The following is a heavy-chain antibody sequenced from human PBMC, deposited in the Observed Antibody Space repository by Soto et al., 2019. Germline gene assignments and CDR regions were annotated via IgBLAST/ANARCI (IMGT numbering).Heavy chain of an antibody. CDR3: ARLWELGYCSGGSCSTLPSGWFDP. CDR2: INPNSGGT. D-gene: IGHD2-15*01. V-gene: IGHV1-2*04. CDR1: GYTFTGYY. J-gene: IGHJ5*02. Sequence: ASVKVSCKASGYTFTGYYMHGVRQAPGQGLEWMGWINPNSGGTNYAQKFQGWVTMTRDTSISTAYMELSRLRSDDTAVYYCARLWELGYCSGGSCSTLPSGWFDPWGQGTLVTVSS.